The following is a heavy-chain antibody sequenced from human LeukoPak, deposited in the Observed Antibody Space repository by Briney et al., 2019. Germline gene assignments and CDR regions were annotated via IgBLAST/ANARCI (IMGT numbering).Heavy chain of an antibody. CDR1: GFTFSNYE. CDR2: ISSSGSTI. D-gene: IGHD5-18*01. J-gene: IGHJ4*02. CDR3: AQIYTYGSSQFDY. Sequence: GGSLRLSCAASGFTFSNYEMKWVRQAPGKGLKGVSYISSSGSTIYYADSVKGRFTISRDNAKNSLYLQMNSLRAEDTAVYYCAQIYTYGSSQFDYWGQGTLVTVSS. V-gene: IGHV3-48*03.